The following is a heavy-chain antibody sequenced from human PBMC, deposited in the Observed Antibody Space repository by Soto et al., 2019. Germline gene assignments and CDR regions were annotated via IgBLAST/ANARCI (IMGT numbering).Heavy chain of an antibody. CDR3: ARGSEYYDILTGYYL. CDR2: IYYSGST. Sequence: SETLSLTCTVSGGSISSGGYYWSWIRQHPGKGLEWIGYIYYSGSTYYNPSLKSRVTISVDTSKNQFSLKLSSVTAADTAVYYCARGSEYYDILTGYYLWGQGTLVTVSS. J-gene: IGHJ4*02. D-gene: IGHD3-9*01. V-gene: IGHV4-31*03. CDR1: GGSISSGGYY.